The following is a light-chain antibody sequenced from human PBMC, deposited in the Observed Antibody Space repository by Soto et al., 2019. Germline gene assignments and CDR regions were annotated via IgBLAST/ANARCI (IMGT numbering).Light chain of an antibody. Sequence: EIVMTQSPATLSVSPGERVTLSCRASQSVSSNLAWYQQKPGQAPRLLIHGASTRATGIPARFSGSGSGTEVTLTISSLQSEDFAVYYCQQNNNWPLTFGQGTKVEIK. J-gene: IGKJ1*01. CDR1: QSVSSN. V-gene: IGKV3-15*01. CDR2: GAS. CDR3: QQNNNWPLT.